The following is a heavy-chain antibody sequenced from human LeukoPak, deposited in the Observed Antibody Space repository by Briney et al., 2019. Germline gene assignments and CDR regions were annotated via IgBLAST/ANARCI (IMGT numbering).Heavy chain of an antibody. J-gene: IGHJ6*02. V-gene: IGHV4-34*01. CDR3: ARVVITMVRGVILYYYGMDV. CDR2: INHSGST. D-gene: IGHD3-10*01. Sequence: SETLSLTCAVYGGSFSGYYWSWIRQPPGKGLEWIGEINHSGSTYYNPSLKSRVTISVDTSKNQFSLKLSSVTAADTAVYYCARVVITMVRGVILYYYGMDVWGQGTTVTVSS. CDR1: GGSFSGYY.